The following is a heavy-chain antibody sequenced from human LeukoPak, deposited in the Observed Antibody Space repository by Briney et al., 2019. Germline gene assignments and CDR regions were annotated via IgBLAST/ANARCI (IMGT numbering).Heavy chain of an antibody. Sequence: GGSLRLSCVASGFSFSTSSMAWVRQSPGKGLEWLANIKEDGSGKVYVDSVKGRFTISRDNAKNSLYLQMNTLRVDDSAVYYCARDPYSGKYGAFDIWGQGTMVAISS. V-gene: IGHV3-7*01. CDR3: ARDPYSGKYGAFDI. D-gene: IGHD1-26*01. CDR1: GFSFSTSS. CDR2: IKEDGSGK. J-gene: IGHJ3*02.